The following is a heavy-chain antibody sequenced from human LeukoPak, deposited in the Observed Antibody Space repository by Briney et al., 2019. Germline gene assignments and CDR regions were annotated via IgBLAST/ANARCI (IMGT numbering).Heavy chain of an antibody. J-gene: IGHJ5*02. D-gene: IGHD3-22*01. CDR1: GYTFTGYY. CDR3: AFLMIVVVNTEQQMDNWFDP. Sequence: GASVKVSCKASGYTFTGYYMHWVRQAPGQGLEWMGWINPNSGGTNYAQKFQGRVTMTRDTSISTAYMELSRLRSDDTAVYYCAFLMIVVVNTEQQMDNWFDPWGQGTLVTVSS. CDR2: INPNSGGT. V-gene: IGHV1-2*02.